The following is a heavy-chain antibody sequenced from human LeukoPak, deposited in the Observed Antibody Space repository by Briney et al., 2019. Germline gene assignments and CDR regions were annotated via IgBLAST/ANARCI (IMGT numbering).Heavy chain of an antibody. CDR3: ARGISSGWFNDAFDI. J-gene: IGHJ3*02. CDR1: GGSISSGSYY. D-gene: IGHD6-19*01. CDR2: IYTSGST. Sequence: PSETLSLTCTVSGGSISSGSYYWSWIRQPAGKGLEWIGRIYTSGSTNYNPSLKSRVTISVDTSKNQFSLKLSSVTAADTAAYYCARGISSGWFNDAFDIWGQGTMVTVSS. V-gene: IGHV4-61*02.